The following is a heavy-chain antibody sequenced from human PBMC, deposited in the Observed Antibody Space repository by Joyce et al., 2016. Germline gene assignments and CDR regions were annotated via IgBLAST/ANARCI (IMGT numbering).Heavy chain of an antibody. V-gene: IGHV3-30*04. CDR3: ARDLGTSGWNFDY. D-gene: IGHD6-19*01. Sequence: QVQLVESGGGVVQPGRSLRLSCAASGFTFSSYAMHWVRQAPGKGLEWVTIISYDGSKKYYADSVKGRFTISRDNSKNTLYLQMNSLRAEDTAVFYCARDLGTSGWNFDYWGQGTLVTVSS. CDR1: GFTFSSYA. J-gene: IGHJ4*02. CDR2: ISYDGSKK.